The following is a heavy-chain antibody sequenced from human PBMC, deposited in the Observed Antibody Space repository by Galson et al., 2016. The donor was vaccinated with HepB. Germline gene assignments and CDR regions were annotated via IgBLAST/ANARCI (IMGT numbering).Heavy chain of an antibody. J-gene: IGHJ4*02. Sequence: SLRLSCAASGFRFSGYSMNWVRQSPGKGLEWLSYISTGGSSIYYADSVKGRFTISRDNARNSLWLQMNSLRDEDTAVYYCVRGAAADFWGQGALVTVSS. CDR2: ISTGGSSI. D-gene: IGHD6-13*01. V-gene: IGHV3-48*02. CDR1: GFRFSGYS. CDR3: VRGAAADF.